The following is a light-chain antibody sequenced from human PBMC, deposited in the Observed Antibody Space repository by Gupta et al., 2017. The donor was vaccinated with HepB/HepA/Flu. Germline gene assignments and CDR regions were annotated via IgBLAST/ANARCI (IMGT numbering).Light chain of an antibody. CDR1: QSVSSRY. V-gene: IGKV3-20*01. CDR2: DAS. J-gene: IGKJ4*01. CDR3: QQSSRSLT. Sequence: ESVLSQSPGTLSLSPGKRATLSCRASQSVSSRYLAWYQQKPGQAPRLLIYDASRRATGIPDRFSGSGSGTEFTLTISRLEPEDFAVYYCQQSSRSLTFGGGTKVDIK.